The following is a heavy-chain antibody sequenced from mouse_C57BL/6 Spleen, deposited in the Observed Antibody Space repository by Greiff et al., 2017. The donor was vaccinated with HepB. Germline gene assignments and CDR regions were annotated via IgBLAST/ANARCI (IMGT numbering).Heavy chain of an antibody. D-gene: IGHD2-1*01. Sequence: EVQLQQSGAELVRPGASVKLSCTASGFNIKDDYMHWVKQRPEQGLEWIGWIDPENGDTEYASKFQGKATITADTSSNTAYLQLSSLTSEDTAVYYCTTRGNCSWFAYWGQGTLVTVSA. CDR1: GFNIKDDY. J-gene: IGHJ3*01. CDR2: IDPENGDT. CDR3: TTRGNCSWFAY. V-gene: IGHV14-4*01.